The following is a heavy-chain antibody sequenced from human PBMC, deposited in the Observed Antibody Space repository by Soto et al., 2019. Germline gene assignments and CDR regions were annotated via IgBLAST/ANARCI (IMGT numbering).Heavy chain of an antibody. V-gene: IGHV3-74*01. J-gene: IGHJ5*02. Sequence: EVQLVESGGGLVQPGGSLRLSCAASGFTFSSYWMHWVRQAPGKGLVWVSRINSDGSSTSYADSVKGRFTISRDNAKNTLYLQMNSLRAEDTAVYYCPRDCSGWLGYNWFYPWGQGTLVTVSS. CDR1: GFTFSSYW. D-gene: IGHD6-19*01. CDR3: PRDCSGWLGYNWFYP. CDR2: INSDGSST.